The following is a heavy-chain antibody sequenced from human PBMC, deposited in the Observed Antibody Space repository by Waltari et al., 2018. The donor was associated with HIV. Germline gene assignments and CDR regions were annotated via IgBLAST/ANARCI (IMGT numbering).Heavy chain of an antibody. CDR3: ARRDIGARPYWYFDL. CDR2: IYYSGST. D-gene: IGHD3-16*02. J-gene: IGHJ2*01. V-gene: IGHV4-30-4*01. Sequence: QVQLQESGPGLVKPSQTLSLTCTVSGGSISSGDYYWSWIRQPPGKGLEWIGYIYYSGSTYYNPSLKSRVTISVDTSKNQFSLKLSSGTAADTAVYYCARRDIGARPYWYFDLWGRGTLVTVSS. CDR1: GGSISSGDYY.